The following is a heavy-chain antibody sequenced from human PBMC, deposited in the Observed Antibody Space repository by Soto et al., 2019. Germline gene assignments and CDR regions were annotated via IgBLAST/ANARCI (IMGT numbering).Heavy chain of an antibody. Sequence: GGSLRLSCAASGVTFSSYAMSWVRQAPGKGLEWVSAISGSGGSTYYADSVKGRFTISRDNSKNTLYLQMNSLRAEDTAVYYCATYQLLSGFDPWGQGTLVTVSS. D-gene: IGHD2-2*01. CDR1: GVTFSSYA. CDR2: ISGSGGST. J-gene: IGHJ5*02. V-gene: IGHV3-23*01. CDR3: ATYQLLSGFDP.